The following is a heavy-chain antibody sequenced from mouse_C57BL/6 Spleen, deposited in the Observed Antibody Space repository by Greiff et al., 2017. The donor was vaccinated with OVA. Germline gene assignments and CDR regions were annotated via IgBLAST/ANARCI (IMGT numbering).Heavy chain of an antibody. CDR2: INPYNGGT. CDR3: ARGGYDAMDY. Sequence: EVHLVESGPVLVKPGASVKMSCKASGYTFTDYYMNWVKQSHGKSLEWIGVINPYNGGTSYNQKFKGKATLTVDKSSSTAYMELNSLTSEDSAVYYCARGGYDAMDYWGQGTSVTVSS. J-gene: IGHJ4*01. V-gene: IGHV1-19*01. CDR1: GYTFTDYY.